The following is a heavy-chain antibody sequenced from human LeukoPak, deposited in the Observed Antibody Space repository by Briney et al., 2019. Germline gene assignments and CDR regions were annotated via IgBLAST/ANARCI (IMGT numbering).Heavy chain of an antibody. CDR1: GFTFDDYA. CDR2: ISWNSGSI. Sequence: GGSLRLSCAASGFTFDDYAMHWVRQAPGKGLEWVSGISWNSGSIGYADSVKGRFTISRDNAKNSLYLQMNSLRAEDTALYYCAKALRGYCSGGSCYGQMLQDAFDIWGQGTMVTVSS. CDR3: AKALRGYCSGGSCYGQMLQDAFDI. V-gene: IGHV3-9*01. D-gene: IGHD2-15*01. J-gene: IGHJ3*02.